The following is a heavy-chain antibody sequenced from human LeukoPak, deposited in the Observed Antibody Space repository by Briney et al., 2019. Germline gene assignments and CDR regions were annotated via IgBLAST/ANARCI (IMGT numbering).Heavy chain of an antibody. D-gene: IGHD2-2*01. J-gene: IGHJ4*02. CDR3: AKGSSRYCSSTSCLSLFDY. V-gene: IGHV3-21*04. CDR2: ISSSSSYI. CDR1: GFTFSSYS. Sequence: GGSLRLSCAASGFTFSSYSMNWVRQAPGRGLEWVSSISSSSSYIYYADSVKGRFTISRDNAKNSLYLQMNSLRAEDTAVYYCAKGSSRYCSSTSCLSLFDYWGQGTLVTVSS.